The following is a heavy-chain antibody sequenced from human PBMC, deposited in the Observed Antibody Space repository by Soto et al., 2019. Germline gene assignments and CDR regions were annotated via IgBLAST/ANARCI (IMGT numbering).Heavy chain of an antibody. CDR1: GFTFSSHW. CDR2: IKQDGSEK. Sequence: EVQLVQSGGGLVQPGGSLRLSCAASGFTFSSHWMSWVRQAPGKGLEWVANIKQDGSEKYYVDSVKGRFTISRDNAKNSLFLQMNSLGADDTDFYYCATVMIPIARNDYWGQGTLVTVSS. D-gene: IGHD3-16*01. V-gene: IGHV3-7*03. CDR3: ATVMIPIARNDY. J-gene: IGHJ4*02.